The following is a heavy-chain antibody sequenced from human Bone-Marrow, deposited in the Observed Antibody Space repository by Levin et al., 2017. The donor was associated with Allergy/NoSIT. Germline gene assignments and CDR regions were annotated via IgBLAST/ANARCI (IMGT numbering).Heavy chain of an antibody. D-gene: IGHD3-3*01. CDR3: AREDLWEDENGGYYPLDRYRGMDV. Sequence: QAGGSLRLSCVASGFSFSNYWMSWVRQVPGKGLEWVANIQADGTDKYYVDSVAGRFSISRDNAKKSLYLQMNSLRAEDTAVYYCAREDLWEDENGGYYPLDRYRGMDVWGQGTTVTVSS. CDR1: GFSFSNYW. J-gene: IGHJ6*02. V-gene: IGHV3-7*01. CDR2: IQADGTDK.